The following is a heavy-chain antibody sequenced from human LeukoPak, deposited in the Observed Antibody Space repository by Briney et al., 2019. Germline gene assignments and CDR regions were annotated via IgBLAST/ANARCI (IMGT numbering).Heavy chain of an antibody. D-gene: IGHD3-10*01. CDR1: GGSISSGGYY. CDR3: ARVHPRDYGSGSYYLTFDY. CDR2: IYYSGST. V-gene: IGHV4-30-4*07. Sequence: SQTLSLTCAVSGGSISSGGYYWSWIRQPPGKGLEWIGYIYYSGSTNYNPSLKSRVTISVDTSKNQFSLKLSSVTAADTAVYYCARVHPRDYGSGSYYLTFDYWGQGTLVTVSS. J-gene: IGHJ4*02.